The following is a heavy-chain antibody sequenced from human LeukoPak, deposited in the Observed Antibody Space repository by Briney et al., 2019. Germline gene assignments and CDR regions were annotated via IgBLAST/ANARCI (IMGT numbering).Heavy chain of an antibody. CDR1: GFTVSSNY. Sequence: PGGSLRLSCAASGFTVSSNYMTWVRQAPGKGLEWVSVIYSGGSTYYADSVKGRFTLSRDNSKNTLFLQMNSLRAEDTAVYYCAREPQGDSGGYDAFDIWGQGTMVTVSS. J-gene: IGHJ3*02. D-gene: IGHD3-22*01. V-gene: IGHV3-66*01. CDR3: AREPQGDSGGYDAFDI. CDR2: IYSGGST.